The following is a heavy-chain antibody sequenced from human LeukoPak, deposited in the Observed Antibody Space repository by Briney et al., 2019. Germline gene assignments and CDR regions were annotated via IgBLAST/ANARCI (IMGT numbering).Heavy chain of an antibody. V-gene: IGHV3-30*18. J-gene: IGHJ4*02. D-gene: IGHD1-1*01. Sequence: PGRSLRLSCAASGFTFSSYGMHWVRQAPGKGLEWVAVISYDGSNKYYADSVKGRFTISRDNSKNTLYLQMNSLRAEDTAVYYRAKDLERTLDYWGQGTLVTVSS. CDR1: GFTFSSYG. CDR2: ISYDGSNK. CDR3: AKDLERTLDY.